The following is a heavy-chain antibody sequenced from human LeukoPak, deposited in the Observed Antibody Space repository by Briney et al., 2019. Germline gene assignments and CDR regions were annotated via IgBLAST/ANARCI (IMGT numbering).Heavy chain of an antibody. D-gene: IGHD3-3*01. CDR1: GGSISSYY. CDR3: AGPYYDFWSGYTPMGY. CDR2: IYTSGST. V-gene: IGHV4-4*07. Sequence: PSETLSLTCTVSGGSISSYYWSWIRQPAGKGLEWIGRIYTSGSTNYNPSLKSRVTMSVDTSKNQFSLKLSSVTAADTAVYYCAGPYYDFWSGYTPMGYWGQGTLVTVSS. J-gene: IGHJ4*02.